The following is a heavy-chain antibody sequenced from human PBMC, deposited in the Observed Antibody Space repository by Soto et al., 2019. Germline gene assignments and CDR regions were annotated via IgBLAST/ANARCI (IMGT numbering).Heavy chain of an antibody. D-gene: IGHD2-8*01. CDR1: GGSISSSSYY. CDR2: IYYSGST. J-gene: IGHJ4*02. Sequence: SETLSLTCTVSGGSISSSSYYWGWIRQPPGKGLEWIGSIYYSGSTYYNPSLKSRVTISVDTSKNQFSLKLSSVTAADTAVYYCASLGYSTNGVCYDYWGQGTLVTVSS. CDR3: ASLGYSTNGVCYDY. V-gene: IGHV4-39*01.